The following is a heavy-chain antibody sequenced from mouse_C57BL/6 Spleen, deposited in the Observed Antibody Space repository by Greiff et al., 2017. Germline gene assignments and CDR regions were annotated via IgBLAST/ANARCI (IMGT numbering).Heavy chain of an antibody. D-gene: IGHD1-1*01. V-gene: IGHV1-22*01. CDR1: GYTFTDYN. Sequence: EVQLQQSGPELVKPGASVKMSCKASGYTFTDYNMHWVKQSHGKSLEWIGYINPNNGGTSYNQKFKGKATLTVNKSSSTAYMELRSLTSEDSAVYYCARGYYYGSSYVWYFDVWGTGTTVTVSS. CDR3: ARGYYYGSSYVWYFDV. J-gene: IGHJ1*03. CDR2: INPNNGGT.